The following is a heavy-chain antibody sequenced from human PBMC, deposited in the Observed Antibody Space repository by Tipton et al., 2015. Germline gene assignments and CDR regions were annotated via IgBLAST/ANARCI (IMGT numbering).Heavy chain of an antibody. Sequence: TLSLTCAVSAYSISSDYYWGWIRQPPRKGLEWIGYISYSGTTNYNPSLNNRVTISADTSRNQFSPKLRSVTAADTAVYYCARVGSGSYWGYFDYWGQGTMVTVSS. J-gene: IGHJ4*02. CDR2: ISYSGTT. D-gene: IGHD2-21*01. V-gene: IGHV4-38-2*01. CDR1: AYSISSDYY. CDR3: ARVGSGSYWGYFDY.